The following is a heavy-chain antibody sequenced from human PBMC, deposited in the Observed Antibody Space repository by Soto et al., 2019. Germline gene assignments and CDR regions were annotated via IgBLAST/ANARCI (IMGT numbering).Heavy chain of an antibody. Sequence: GGSLRLSCAVSGFTFYNYGMHWVRQAPGKGLEWVAVISYDGSNKFYADSVKGRFTISRDNSKNTLYLQVNSLRPEDTAVYYCAKSRPGITAAGPDYWGQGTLVTVSS. CDR3: AKSRPGITAAGPDY. D-gene: IGHD6-13*01. J-gene: IGHJ4*02. V-gene: IGHV3-30*18. CDR2: ISYDGSNK. CDR1: GFTFYNYG.